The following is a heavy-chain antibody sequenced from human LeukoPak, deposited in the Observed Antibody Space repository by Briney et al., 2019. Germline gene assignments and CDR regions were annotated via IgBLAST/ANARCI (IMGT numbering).Heavy chain of an antibody. CDR2: ISGSGGST. D-gene: IGHD6-13*01. CDR1: GFTFSNYA. J-gene: IGHJ5*02. V-gene: IGHV3-23*01. Sequence: GGSLRLSCAASGFTFSNYAMSWVRQAPGKGLEWVSAISGSGGSTYYADSVKGRFTISRDNSKNTLYLQMNSLRAEDTAVYYCAKYGAAAGTAWFDPWGQGTLVTVSS. CDR3: AKYGAAAGTAWFDP.